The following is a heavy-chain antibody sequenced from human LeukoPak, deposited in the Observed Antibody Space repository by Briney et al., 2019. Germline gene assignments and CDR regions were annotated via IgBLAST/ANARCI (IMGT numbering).Heavy chain of an antibody. J-gene: IGHJ5*02. CDR1: GLRFSDYY. CDR3: ARGSGPLFSLVP. D-gene: IGHD2-15*01. Sequence: GGSLRLSCPVSGLRFSDYYSNWIRQAPGKGLEWISHISSPGTTISYADSVKGRFTVSRDNAKKSLYLEMNSLRADDTAVYYCARGSGPLFSLVPWGQGTLVTVSS. CDR2: ISSPGTTI. V-gene: IGHV3-11*04.